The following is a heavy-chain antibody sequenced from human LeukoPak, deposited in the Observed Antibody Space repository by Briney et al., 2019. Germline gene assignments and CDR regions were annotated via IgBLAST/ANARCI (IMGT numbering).Heavy chain of an antibody. CDR1: GFTFDRYP. CDR2: IRPDGSHI. J-gene: IGHJ4*02. D-gene: IGHD1-7*01. Sequence: GGSLRLSCAASGFTFDRYPMHWVRQAPGKGLEWVAVIRPDGSHISYVDPVKGRFTISRDNSNNMLYLQMSSLRAEDTALYYCLREVDWKYAFGYWGRGTLVTVSS. CDR3: LREVDWKYAFGY. V-gene: IGHV3-33*08.